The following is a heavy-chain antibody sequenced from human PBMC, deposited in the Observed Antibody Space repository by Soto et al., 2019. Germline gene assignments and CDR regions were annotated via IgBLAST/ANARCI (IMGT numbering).Heavy chain of an antibody. Sequence: SETLSLTCTVSGGSISSSSYYWGWIRQPPGKGLEWIGSIYYSGSTYYNPSLKSRVTISVDTSKNQFSLKLSSVTAADTAVYYCARGAVTTFFDYRGQGTLVTVSS. CDR3: ARGAVTTFFDY. D-gene: IGHD4-4*01. CDR1: GGSISSSSYY. CDR2: IYYSGST. J-gene: IGHJ4*02. V-gene: IGHV4-39*01.